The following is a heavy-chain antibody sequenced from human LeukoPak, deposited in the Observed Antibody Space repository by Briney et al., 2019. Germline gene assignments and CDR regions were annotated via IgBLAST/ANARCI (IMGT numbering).Heavy chain of an antibody. CDR3: ACSGRGPFDA. D-gene: IGHD6-19*01. J-gene: IGHJ3*01. Sequence: GGSLRLSCAASGFTVSSNYMNWVRQAPGKGLEWVSVIYSGGSTYYADSMKGRFTISRDNSKNTLYLQMNSLRAEDTAVYYCACSGRGPFDAWGQGTMVTVSS. V-gene: IGHV3-53*01. CDR2: IYSGGST. CDR1: GFTVSSNY.